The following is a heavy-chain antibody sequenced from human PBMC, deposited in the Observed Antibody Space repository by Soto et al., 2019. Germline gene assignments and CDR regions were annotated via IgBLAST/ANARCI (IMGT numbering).Heavy chain of an antibody. V-gene: IGHV1-18*01. D-gene: IGHD2-2*02. Sequence: QVQLVQSGAEVQKPGASVKVSCKTSGYTFTSYGISWVRQAPGQGLEWMRWISVYDGNTNFAQKFQGRVTMTTDTSTSTVYMELRSLRSDDTAVYYCARGAGDCSSTSCYKWLYYYYYMDVWGRGTTVTVSS. J-gene: IGHJ6*03. CDR3: ARGAGDCSSTSCYKWLYYYYYMDV. CDR2: ISVYDGNT. CDR1: GYTFTSYG.